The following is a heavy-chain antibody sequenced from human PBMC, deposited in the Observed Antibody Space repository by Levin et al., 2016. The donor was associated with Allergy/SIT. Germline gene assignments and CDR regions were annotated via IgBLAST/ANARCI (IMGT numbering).Heavy chain of an antibody. V-gene: IGHV4-38-2*02. CDR3: ARAEDYDYGGSPGAFDY. Sequence: SETLSLTCLVSGFSITSGYYWGWIRQSPGKGLEWIGVIHHTGSTYYNLSLKSRVTISLDTSEEQLSLTLRSVTAADTAVYFCARAEDYDYGGSPGAFDYWGQGTLVTVSS. CDR1: GFSITSGYY. J-gene: IGHJ4*02. CDR2: IHHTGST. D-gene: IGHD4-23*01.